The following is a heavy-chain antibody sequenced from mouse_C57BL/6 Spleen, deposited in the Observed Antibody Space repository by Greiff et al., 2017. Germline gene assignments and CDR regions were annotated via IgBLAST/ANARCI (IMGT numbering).Heavy chain of an antibody. CDR3: ANLRRDNAMDY. CDR1: GYSFTSYY. Sequence: QVQLKESGPELVKPGASVKISCKASGYSFTSYYIHWVKQRPGQGLEWIGWIYPGSGNTKYNEKFKGKATLTADTSSRHAYMQLSSLPSEDSAVYYCANLRRDNAMDYWGQGTSVTVSS. J-gene: IGHJ4*01. CDR2: IYPGSGNT. V-gene: IGHV1-66*01. D-gene: IGHD2-12*01.